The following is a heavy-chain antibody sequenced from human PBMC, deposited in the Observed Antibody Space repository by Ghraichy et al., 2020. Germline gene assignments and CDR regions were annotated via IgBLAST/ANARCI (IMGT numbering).Heavy chain of an antibody. Sequence: ASVKVSCKASGYTFTSSDINWVRQATGQGLEWMGWINPNSGNTGYAQKFQGRVTMTRNTSISTAYMELSSLRSEDTAVYYCARPGQWLVRGDAFDIWGQGTMVTVSS. V-gene: IGHV1-8*01. CDR1: GYTFTSSD. D-gene: IGHD6-19*01. CDR2: INPNSGNT. CDR3: ARPGQWLVRGDAFDI. J-gene: IGHJ3*02.